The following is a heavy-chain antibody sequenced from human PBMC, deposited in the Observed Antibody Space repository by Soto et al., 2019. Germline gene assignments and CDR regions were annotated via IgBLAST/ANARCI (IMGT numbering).Heavy chain of an antibody. CDR3: ARGCCVPLGDAFDI. D-gene: IGHD2-21*01. J-gene: IGHJ3*02. CDR1: GGSIGSSSYY. Sequence: SETLSLTCTVSGGSIGSSSYYWGWIRQPPGKGLEWIGSIYYSGSTYYNPSLKSRVTISVDTSKNQFSLKLSSVTAADTAVYYCARGCCVPLGDAFDIWGQGTMVTVAS. CDR2: IYYSGST. V-gene: IGHV4-39*01.